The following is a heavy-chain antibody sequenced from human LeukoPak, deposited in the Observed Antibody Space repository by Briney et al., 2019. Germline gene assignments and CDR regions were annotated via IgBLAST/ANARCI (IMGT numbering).Heavy chain of an antibody. Sequence: AGSLTLSCAAYGFTVSSNYLSWVRQAPGKGLDWVSVIYNEGSTYYADSVKGRFTISRDNSKNTLYLQMNSRRAEDTAVYYCARRNQKQLGVFDIWGQGTMVTVSS. D-gene: IGHD6-13*01. CDR2: IYNEGST. CDR3: ARRNQKQLGVFDI. CDR1: GFTVSSNY. J-gene: IGHJ3*02. V-gene: IGHV3-53*01.